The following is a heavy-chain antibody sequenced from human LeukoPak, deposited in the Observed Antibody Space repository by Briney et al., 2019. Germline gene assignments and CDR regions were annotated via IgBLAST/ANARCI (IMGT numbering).Heavy chain of an antibody. CDR3: ARDRHGIVGATLDY. CDR1: GFTFKTHA. V-gene: IGHV3-23*01. J-gene: IGHJ4*02. D-gene: IGHD1-26*01. Sequence: GGSLRLSCAASGFTFKTHAMSWVRQAPGKGLEWVSRIDDSGVIRSYADSVKGRFTISRDNSKMTLTLQMNSLRAEDTAVYYCARDRHGIVGATLDYWGQGTLVTVSS. CDR2: IDDSGVIR.